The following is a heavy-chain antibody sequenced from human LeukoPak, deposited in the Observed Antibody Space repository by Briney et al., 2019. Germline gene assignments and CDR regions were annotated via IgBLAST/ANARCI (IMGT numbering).Heavy chain of an antibody. Sequence: ASVKVSCKASGYTFTTYGISWVRQAPGQGLEWMGWISTYNGNTNYAQKLQGRVTMTTDTSTSTAYMELRSLISDDAAVYYCARGDDYGDYWGLYWGQGTLVTVSS. D-gene: IGHD4-17*01. CDR1: GYTFTTYG. CDR2: ISTYNGNT. CDR3: ARGDDYGDYWGLY. V-gene: IGHV1-18*01. J-gene: IGHJ4*02.